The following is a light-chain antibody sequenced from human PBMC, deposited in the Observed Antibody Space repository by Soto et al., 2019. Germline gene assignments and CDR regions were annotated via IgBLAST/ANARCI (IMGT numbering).Light chain of an antibody. CDR2: AAS. CDR1: QSIGNY. CDR3: QQSFNKLPYS. V-gene: IGKV1-39*01. Sequence: DIQMTQSPSSLSASVGDRVTIACRASQSIGNYLNWYQQKVGKAPEFLIDAASSLQGGVPARFSGSGYGTNFTLTISSLQPEDFATYYCQQSFNKLPYSFGQGTKLEIK. J-gene: IGKJ2*01.